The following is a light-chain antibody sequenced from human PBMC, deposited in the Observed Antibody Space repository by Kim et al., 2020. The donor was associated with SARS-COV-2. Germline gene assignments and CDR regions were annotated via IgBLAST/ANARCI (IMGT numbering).Light chain of an antibody. CDR2: QDS. V-gene: IGLV3-1*01. CDR3: QAWDSSTVV. Sequence: VSTGQTACITCSGDKLGDKYACWYQQKPGQSHVLVIYQDSKRPSGIPERFSGSNSGNTATLTISGTQAMDEADYFCQAWDSSTVVFGGGTQLTVL. J-gene: IGLJ2*01. CDR1: KLGDKY.